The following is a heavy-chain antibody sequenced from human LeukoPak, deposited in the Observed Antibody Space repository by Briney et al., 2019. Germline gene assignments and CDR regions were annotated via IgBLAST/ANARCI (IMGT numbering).Heavy chain of an antibody. Sequence: GGSLRLSCTASGFTFSDYYRSWIRQAPGKGLEWVSYISNSDSYTNYADSVRGRFTISRANAKNSLYLQRNGLRADDTAFYYGASRTLRPTLNHWGQGTLVTVSS. CDR2: ISNSDSYT. V-gene: IGHV3-11*06. CDR1: GFTFSDYY. CDR3: ASRTLRPTLNH. D-gene: IGHD1-1*01. J-gene: IGHJ5*02.